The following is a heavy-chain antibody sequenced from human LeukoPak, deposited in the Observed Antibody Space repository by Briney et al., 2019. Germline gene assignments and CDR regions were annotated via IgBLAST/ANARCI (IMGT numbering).Heavy chain of an antibody. J-gene: IGHJ6*03. D-gene: IGHD5-18*01. Sequence: SETLSLTCAVYGGSFSGYYWSWIRQPPGKGLEWIGEINHSGSTNYNPSLKSRATISVDTSKNQFSLKLSSVTAADTAVYYCARGGRIQLWLGYYMDVWGKGTTVTVSS. V-gene: IGHV4-34*01. CDR3: ARGGRIQLWLGYYMDV. CDR1: GGSFSGYY. CDR2: INHSGST.